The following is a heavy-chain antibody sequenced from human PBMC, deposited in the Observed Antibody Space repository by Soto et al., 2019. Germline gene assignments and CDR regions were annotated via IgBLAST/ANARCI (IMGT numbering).Heavy chain of an antibody. D-gene: IGHD6-25*01. CDR2: ILVGGST. V-gene: IGHV3-23*01. CDR1: GFICSSYD. J-gene: IGHJ4*02. Sequence: GGSLRLSCVVSGFICSSYDMSWVRQAPGKGLEWVSTILVGGSTHYEDSVKGRFTISRDTSKNTVYLQMNSLTAGDTAVYYCAKGGYGGKFDYWGQGTLVTVS. CDR3: AKGGYGGKFDY.